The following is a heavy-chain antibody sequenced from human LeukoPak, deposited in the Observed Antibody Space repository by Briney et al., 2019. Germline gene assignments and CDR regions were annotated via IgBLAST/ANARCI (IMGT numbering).Heavy chain of an antibody. CDR3: ARVGGTRGFYFDY. Sequence: PGGSLRLSCAASGFTVSSNYMSWVPQAPGKGLEWVLVIYSGGRKYFADSVKGRFTISKDNSKNTLYLQMNSLRAEDTAVYYCARVGGTRGFYFDYWGQGTLVTVSS. V-gene: IGHV3-66*01. D-gene: IGHD3-16*01. J-gene: IGHJ4*02. CDR2: IYSGGRK. CDR1: GFTVSSNY.